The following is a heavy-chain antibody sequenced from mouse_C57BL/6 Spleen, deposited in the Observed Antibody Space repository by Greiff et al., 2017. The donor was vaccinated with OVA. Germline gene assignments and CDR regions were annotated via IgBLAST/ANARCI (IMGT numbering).Heavy chain of an antibody. J-gene: IGHJ3*01. V-gene: IGHV1-59*01. CDR3: ARLGYYGSSYWFAY. CDR2: IDPSDSYT. D-gene: IGHD1-1*01. Sequence: QVQLQQPGAELVRPGTSVKLSCKASGYTFTSYWMHWVKQRPGQGLEWIGVIDPSDSYTNYNQKFKGKATLTVDTSSSTAYMQLSSLTSEDSAVYYCARLGYYGSSYWFAYWGQGTLVTVSA. CDR1: GYTFTSYW.